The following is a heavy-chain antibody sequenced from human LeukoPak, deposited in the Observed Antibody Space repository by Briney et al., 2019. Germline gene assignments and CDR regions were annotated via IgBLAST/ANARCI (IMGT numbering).Heavy chain of an antibody. J-gene: IGHJ6*03. Sequence: GGSLRLSCAGTGFTFNTYGMSWVRQGPGKGLEWVSAISGSGGSTYNADSVKGRFTISRDNSKNTLYLQMNSLRAEDTAVYYCARDFDRRTRKIGRDSLYYYYYYMDVWGKGTTVTVSS. CDR1: GFTFNTYG. CDR3: ARDFDRRTRKIGRDSLYYYYYYMDV. D-gene: IGHD3-9*01. V-gene: IGHV3-23*01. CDR2: ISGSGGST.